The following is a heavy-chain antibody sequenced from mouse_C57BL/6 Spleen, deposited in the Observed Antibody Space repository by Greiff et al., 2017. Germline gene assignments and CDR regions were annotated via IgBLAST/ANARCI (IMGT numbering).Heavy chain of an antibody. CDR1: GYTFTSYW. CDR3: ARLGDSNWYFDV. D-gene: IGHD2-5*01. CDR2: IDPSDSYT. Sequence: QVQLQQSGAELVMPGASVKLSCKASGYTFTSYWMHWVKQRPGQGLEWIGEIDPSDSYTNYNQKFKGKSTLTVDKSSSTAYMQLSSLTSEDSAVYYCARLGDSNWYFDVWGTGTTVTVSS. V-gene: IGHV1-69*01. J-gene: IGHJ1*03.